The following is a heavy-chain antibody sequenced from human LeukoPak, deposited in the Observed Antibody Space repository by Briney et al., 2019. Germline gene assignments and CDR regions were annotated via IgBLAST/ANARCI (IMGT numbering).Heavy chain of an antibody. Sequence: SETLSLTCTVSGGSISTYYWNWIRQPPGKGLERIGFTYSSGTTNYNPSLKSRVTISLDTSKNQFSLKLTSVTAADTAVYYCARQFDPWGQGTLVTVSS. J-gene: IGHJ5*02. CDR2: TYSSGTT. V-gene: IGHV4-59*08. CDR3: ARQFDP. CDR1: GGSISTYY.